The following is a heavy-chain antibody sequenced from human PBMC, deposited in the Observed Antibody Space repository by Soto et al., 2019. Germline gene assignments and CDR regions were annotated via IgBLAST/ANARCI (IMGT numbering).Heavy chain of an antibody. J-gene: IGHJ2*01. CDR2: ISYDGSNK. D-gene: IGHD3-16*01. Sequence: QVQLVESGGGVVQPGRSLRLSCAASGFTFSSYGMHWVRQAPGKGLEWVAVISYDGSNKYYADSVKGRFTISRDNSKNTLYLQMNSLRAEDTAVYYCAKDGAEGYFDLWGRGTLVTVSS. CDR1: GFTFSSYG. V-gene: IGHV3-30*18. CDR3: AKDGAEGYFDL.